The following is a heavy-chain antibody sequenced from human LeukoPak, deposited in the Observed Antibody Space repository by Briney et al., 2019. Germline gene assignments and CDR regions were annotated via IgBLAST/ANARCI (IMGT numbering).Heavy chain of an antibody. CDR1: GGSISSSSYY. V-gene: IGHV4-39*02. Sequence: PSETLSLTCTVSGGSISSSSYYWGWIRQPPGKGLEWIGSIYYSGSTYYNPSLKSRVTISVDTSKNQFSLKLSSVTAADTAVYYCARDSLRMVRGVIPLDYWGQGTLVTVSS. J-gene: IGHJ4*02. CDR2: IYYSGST. D-gene: IGHD3-10*01. CDR3: ARDSLRMVRGVIPLDY.